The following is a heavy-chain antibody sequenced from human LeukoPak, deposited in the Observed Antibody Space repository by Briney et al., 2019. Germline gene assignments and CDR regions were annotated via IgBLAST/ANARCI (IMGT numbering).Heavy chain of an antibody. Sequence: GASLRLSCAASGCAFSDYYMSWIRQAPGEGLESISYISSSGNTIHDADSLKGRFTISRDNARNSLYLQMNSLRVKDTAVYYCARDLGSGAFAIWGQGTMVTVPS. CDR2: ISSSGNTI. CDR3: ARDLGSGAFAI. D-gene: IGHD3-10*01. J-gene: IGHJ3*02. CDR1: GCAFSDYY. V-gene: IGHV3-11*04.